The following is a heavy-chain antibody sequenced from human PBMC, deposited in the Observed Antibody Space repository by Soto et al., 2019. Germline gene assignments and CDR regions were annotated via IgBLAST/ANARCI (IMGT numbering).Heavy chain of an antibody. Sequence: SETLSLTCTVSDGSISSYYWSWIRQPPGKGLEWIGYIYYSGSTNYNPSLKSRVTISVDTSKNQFSLKLSSVTAADTAVYYCASGLLYGDYRLWGQGTLVTVSS. V-gene: IGHV4-59*01. J-gene: IGHJ4*02. CDR3: ASGLLYGDYRL. CDR1: DGSISSYY. CDR2: IYYSGST. D-gene: IGHD4-17*01.